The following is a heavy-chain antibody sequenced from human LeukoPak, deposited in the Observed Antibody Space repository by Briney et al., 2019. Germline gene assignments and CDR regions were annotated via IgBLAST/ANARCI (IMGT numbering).Heavy chain of an antibody. Sequence: SETLFLTCTVSGGSISSYYWSWIRQPAGKGLEWIGRIYTSGSTNYNPSLKSRVTMSVDTSKNQFSLKLSSVTAADTAVYYCARGLSSGWPYNWFDPWGQGTLVTVSS. CDR2: IYTSGST. D-gene: IGHD6-19*01. CDR1: GGSISSYY. J-gene: IGHJ5*02. CDR3: ARGLSSGWPYNWFDP. V-gene: IGHV4-4*07.